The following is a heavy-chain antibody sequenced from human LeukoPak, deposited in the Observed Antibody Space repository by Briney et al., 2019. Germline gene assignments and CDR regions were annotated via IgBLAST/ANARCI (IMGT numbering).Heavy chain of an antibody. CDR3: AKSGSVPPDY. J-gene: IGHJ4*02. V-gene: IGHV3-23*01. Sequence: GGSLRLSCVASGFTFSNFAMSWVRQAPGKGLEWVSGINGRGDNTFYADSVKGRFTISRDNSRNTLYLQVNSLRAEDTAVYYCAKSGSVPPDYWGQGTLVTVSS. CDR2: INGRGDNT. D-gene: IGHD2-2*01. CDR1: GFTFSNFA.